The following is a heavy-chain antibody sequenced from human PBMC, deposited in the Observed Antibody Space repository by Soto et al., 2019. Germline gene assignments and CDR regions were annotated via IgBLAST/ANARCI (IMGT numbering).Heavy chain of an antibody. CDR1: GDSISNNNC. J-gene: IGHJ6*02. CDR2: IYHSGTA. V-gene: IGHV4-4*02. D-gene: IGHD3-3*01. Sequence: PSETLSLTCAVSGDSISNNNCWNWVRQPPGKGLEWIGEIYHSGTANYNPSLKSRVTISLDKSNNQFSLTLNSVTAADTAVYYCARRRITTFGVVITGYGMDVWGQGTTVTAP. CDR3: ARRRITTFGVVITGYGMDV.